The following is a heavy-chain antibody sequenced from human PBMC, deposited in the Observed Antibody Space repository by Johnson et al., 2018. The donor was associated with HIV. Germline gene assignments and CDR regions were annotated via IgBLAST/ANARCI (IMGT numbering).Heavy chain of an antibody. CDR3: ARGDGGSTDAFYI. V-gene: IGHV3-23*04. CDR2: VSGRGGST. CDR1: GFTFSNYA. D-gene: IGHD1-26*01. J-gene: IGHJ3*02. Sequence: VQLVESGGGLVQPGGSLRLSCGASGFTFSNYAMSWVRQALGKGLEWVSGVSGRGGSTYYADSVKGRFTISRDNAKNTLYLQMNSLRAEDTALYYCARGDGGSTDAFYIWGQGTMVTVSS.